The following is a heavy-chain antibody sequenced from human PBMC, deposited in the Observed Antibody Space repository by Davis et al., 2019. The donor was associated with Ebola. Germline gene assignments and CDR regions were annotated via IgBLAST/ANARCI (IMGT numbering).Heavy chain of an antibody. CDR2: IRSKANSYAT. D-gene: IGHD3-16*01. V-gene: IGHV3-73*01. CDR1: GFTFSGSA. J-gene: IGHJ4*02. Sequence: GESLKISCAASGFTFSGSAMHWVRQASGKGLEWVGRIRSKANSYATAYAASVKGRFTISRDDSKNKAYLQMNSLKTEDTAVYYCTLGGGSGVDYWGQGTLVTVSS. CDR3: TLGGGSGVDY.